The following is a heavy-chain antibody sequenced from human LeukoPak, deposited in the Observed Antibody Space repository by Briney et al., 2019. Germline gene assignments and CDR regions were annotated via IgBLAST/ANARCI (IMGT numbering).Heavy chain of an antibody. Sequence: ASVKVSCEASGGTFSSYAISWVRQAPGQGLEWMGRIIPILAIANYAQKFQGRVTITADKSTSTAYMELSSLRSEDTAVYYCARDDSSDFDYWGQGTLVTVSS. D-gene: IGHD3-22*01. V-gene: IGHV1-69*04. CDR2: IIPILAIA. CDR3: ARDDSSDFDY. J-gene: IGHJ4*02. CDR1: GGTFSSYA.